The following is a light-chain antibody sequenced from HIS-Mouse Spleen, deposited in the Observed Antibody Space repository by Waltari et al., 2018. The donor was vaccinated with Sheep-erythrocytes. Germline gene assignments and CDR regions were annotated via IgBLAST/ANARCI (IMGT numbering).Light chain of an antibody. CDR1: SGHSSYA. CDR3: QTWGTGIQV. V-gene: IGLV4-69*01. J-gene: IGLJ3*02. CDR2: LNSDGSH. Sequence: QLVLTQSPSASASLGASVKLTCTLSSGHSSYAIAWHQQQPEKGPRYLMKLNSDGSHSKGDWIPDRVSGSSSGAERYRTISSLQSEDEADYYCQTWGTGIQVFGGGTKLTVL.